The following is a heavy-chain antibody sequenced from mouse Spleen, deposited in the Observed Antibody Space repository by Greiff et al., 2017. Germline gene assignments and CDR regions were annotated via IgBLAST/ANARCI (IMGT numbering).Heavy chain of an antibody. CDR1: GYTFTSYW. V-gene: IGHV1-55*01. D-gene: IGHD1-1*01. CDR2: IYPGSGST. CDR3: ARWLITTVVASDY. Sequence: QVQLQQPGAELVKPGASVKMSCKASGYTFTSYWITWVKQRPGQGLEWIGDIYPGSGSTNYNEKFKSKATLTVDTSSSTAYMQLSSLTSEDSAVYYCARWLITTVVASDYWGQGTTLTVSS. J-gene: IGHJ2*01.